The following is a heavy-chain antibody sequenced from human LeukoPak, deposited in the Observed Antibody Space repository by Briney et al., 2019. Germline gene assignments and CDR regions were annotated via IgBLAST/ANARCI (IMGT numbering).Heavy chain of an antibody. CDR3: AKDPIRSYDSSGYYPNSLDY. CDR2: ISGSGGST. V-gene: IGHV3-23*01. CDR1: GFTFSSYA. J-gene: IGHJ4*02. Sequence: GGSLRLSCAASGFTFSSYAMSWVRQAPGKGLEWVSAISGSGGSTYYADSVKGRFTISRDNSKNTLYLQMNSLRAEDTAVYYCAKDPIRSYDSSGYYPNSLDYWGQGTLVTVSS. D-gene: IGHD3-22*01.